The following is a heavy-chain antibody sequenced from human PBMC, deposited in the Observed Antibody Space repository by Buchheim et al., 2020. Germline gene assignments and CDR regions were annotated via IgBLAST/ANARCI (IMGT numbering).Heavy chain of an antibody. CDR1: GGSISNSDSYY. CDR3: ARDTYGDYLYYGMDV. Sequence: QRQLQESGPGLVKPSETLSLTCTVSGGSISNSDSYYWGWIRQPPGKGLEWIGRIYTSGSTNYNPSLKSRVTISVDTSKNQFSLKLSSVTAADTAVYYCARDTYGDYLYYGMDVWGQGTT. J-gene: IGHJ6*02. V-gene: IGHV4-39*07. CDR2: IYTSGST. D-gene: IGHD4-17*01.